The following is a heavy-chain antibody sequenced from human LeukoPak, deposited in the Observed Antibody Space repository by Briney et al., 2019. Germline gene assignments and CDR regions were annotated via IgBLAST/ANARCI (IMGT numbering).Heavy chain of an antibody. D-gene: IGHD1-1*01. V-gene: IGHV1-18*01. CDR1: GYTFTSYG. Sequence: ASVKVSCKASGYTFTSYGISWVRQAPGQGLGWMGWISAYNGNTNYAQKLQGRVTMTTDTSTSTAYMELSSLRSEDTAVYYCARDWNDEEGWFDPWGQGTLVTVSS. CDR3: ARDWNDEEGWFDP. CDR2: ISAYNGNT. J-gene: IGHJ5*02.